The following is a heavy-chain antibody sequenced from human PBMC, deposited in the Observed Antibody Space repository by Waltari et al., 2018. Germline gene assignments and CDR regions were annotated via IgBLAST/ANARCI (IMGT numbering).Heavy chain of an antibody. CDR3: ATDSIAAAGAFDY. CDR2: INPNRGGT. D-gene: IGHD6-13*01. Sequence: QVQLVQSGAEVKKPGASVKVSCKASGYTFTGYYMHWVRQAPGQGLEWMGWINPNRGGTNYAQKFQGRVTMTRDTSISTAYMELSRLRSDDTAVYYCATDSIAAAGAFDYWGQGTLVTVSS. V-gene: IGHV1-2*02. CDR1: GYTFTGYY. J-gene: IGHJ4*02.